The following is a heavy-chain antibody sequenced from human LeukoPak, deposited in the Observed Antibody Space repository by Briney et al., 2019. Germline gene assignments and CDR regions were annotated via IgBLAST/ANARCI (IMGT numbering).Heavy chain of an antibody. CDR1: GFTVSSNY. D-gene: IGHD3-22*01. Sequence: GSLRLSCAASGFTVSSNYMNWVRQAPRKGLEWVSVIYSGGSTYYSDSVKGRFTISRDNSMNTLFLQTNSLRAEDTAVYYCARDFGGSYYDRSAYPLGWFDPWGQGTLVTVSS. J-gene: IGHJ5*02. CDR3: ARDFGGSYYDRSAYPLGWFDP. V-gene: IGHV3-53*01. CDR2: IYSGGST.